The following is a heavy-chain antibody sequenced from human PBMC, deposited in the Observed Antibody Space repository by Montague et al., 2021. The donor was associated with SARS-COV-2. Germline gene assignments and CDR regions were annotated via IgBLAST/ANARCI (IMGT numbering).Heavy chain of an antibody. CDR2: VYTTGST. Sequence: TLSLTCTVSGGSISSDSYYWSWIRQPAGKGLEWFGRVYTTGSTNYNPSLKSRVTISGDTSRNQFSLRLTSVTAADTAMYYCARAVINGGYDFAYFDFWGQGVLVTVSS. CDR3: ARAVINGGYDFAYFDF. D-gene: IGHD5-12*01. CDR1: GGSISSDSYY. V-gene: IGHV4-61*02. J-gene: IGHJ4*02.